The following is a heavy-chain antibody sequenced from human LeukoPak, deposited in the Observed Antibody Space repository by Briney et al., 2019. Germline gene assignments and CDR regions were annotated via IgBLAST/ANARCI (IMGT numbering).Heavy chain of an antibody. CDR1: GFTFSSYA. CDR2: ISSNGGST. CDR3: ARDGYSGYAVMEY. Sequence: GGSLRLSCAASGFTFSSYAMHWVRQAPGKRLEYVSAISSNGGSTYYANSVKGRFTISRDNSKNTLYLQMGSLRAEDMAVYYCARDGYSGYAVMEYWGQGTLVTVSS. J-gene: IGHJ4*02. V-gene: IGHV3-64*01. D-gene: IGHD5-12*01.